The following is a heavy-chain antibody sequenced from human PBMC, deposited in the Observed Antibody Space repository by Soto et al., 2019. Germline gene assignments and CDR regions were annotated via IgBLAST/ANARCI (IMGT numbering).Heavy chain of an antibody. D-gene: IGHD3-22*01. CDR1: GFTFSSYS. V-gene: IGHV3-21*01. J-gene: IGHJ3*02. CDR3: ARPASSGYAHDAFDI. CDR2: ISSSSSYI. Sequence: GGSLRLSCAASGFTFSSYSMNWVRQAPGKGLEWVSSISSSSSYIYYADSVKGRFTISRDNAKNSLYLQMNSLRAEDTAVYYCARPASSGYAHDAFDIWGQGTMVTVSS.